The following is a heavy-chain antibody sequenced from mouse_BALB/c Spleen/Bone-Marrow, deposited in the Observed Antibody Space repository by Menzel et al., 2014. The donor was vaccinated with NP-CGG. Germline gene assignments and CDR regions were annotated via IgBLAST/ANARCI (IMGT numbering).Heavy chain of an antibody. CDR1: GFTFSSFG. CDR3: ARGAYYYGSGYDAMDY. CDR2: ISSGSSTF. V-gene: IGHV5-17*02. J-gene: IGHJ4*01. D-gene: IGHD1-1*01. Sequence: EVHLVESGGGLVQPGGSRKLSCAASGFTFSSFGMHWVRQAPEKGLEWVAYISSGSSTFYYADTVKGRFTISRDNPKNTLFLQMTSLRSEDTAMYYCARGAYYYGSGYDAMDYWGQGTSVTVSS.